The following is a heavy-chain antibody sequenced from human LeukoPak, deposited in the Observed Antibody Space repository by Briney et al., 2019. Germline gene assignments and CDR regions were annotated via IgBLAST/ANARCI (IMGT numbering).Heavy chain of an antibody. D-gene: IGHD1-26*01. CDR2: IWYDGDNK. CDR1: GFTFSTYG. V-gene: IGHV3-30*02. J-gene: IGHJ4*02. CDR3: AKDQVGATLGVDY. Sequence: GGSLRLSCAASGFTFSTYGMHWVRQPPNKGLEWVAVIWYDGDNKYYADSVKGRFTISRDNSKNTLYLQMNSLRAEDTAVYYCAKDQVGATLGVDYWGQGTLVTVSS.